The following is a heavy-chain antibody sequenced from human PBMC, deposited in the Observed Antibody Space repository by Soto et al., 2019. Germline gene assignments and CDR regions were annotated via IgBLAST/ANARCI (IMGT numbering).Heavy chain of an antibody. CDR2: ISSSSSYI. Sequence: EVQLVESGGGLVKPGGSLRLSCAASGFTFSSYSMNWVRQAPGKGLEWVSSISSSSSYIYYADSVKGRFTISRDNAKNSLYLQKNSLRAEDTAVYYCARDGRITMVRGVDAFDIWGQGTMVTVSS. CDR3: ARDGRITMVRGVDAFDI. J-gene: IGHJ3*02. CDR1: GFTFSSYS. V-gene: IGHV3-21*01. D-gene: IGHD3-10*01.